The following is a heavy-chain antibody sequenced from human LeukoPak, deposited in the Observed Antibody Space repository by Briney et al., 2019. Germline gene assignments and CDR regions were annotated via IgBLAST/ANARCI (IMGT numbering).Heavy chain of an antibody. J-gene: IGHJ4*02. CDR3: TRDFGSIVVVTAIVD. V-gene: IGHV3-30-3*01. CDR1: GFTFSRYV. D-gene: IGHD2-21*02. CDR2: TSFDGTNK. Sequence: GGSLRLSCAASGFTFSRYVMNWVRQAPGKGLEWVAVTSFDGTNKYYADSVKGRFTISRDNSKNTLYLQMNSLRAEDTAIYYCTRDFGSIVVVTAIVDWGQGTLVTVSS.